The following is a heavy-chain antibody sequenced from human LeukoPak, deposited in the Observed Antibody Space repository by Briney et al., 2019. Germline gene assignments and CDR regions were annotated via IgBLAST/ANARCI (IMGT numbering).Heavy chain of an antibody. V-gene: IGHV1-2*02. CDR3: ARGGRNGSGSYTLLFDY. CDR2: INPNSGGT. J-gene: IGHJ4*02. Sequence: ASVKVSCKASGYTFTGYYMHWVRQAPGQGLEWMGWINPNSGGTNYAQKFQGRDTMTRDTSISTAYMELSRLRSDDTAVYYCARGGRNGSGSYTLLFDYWGQGTLVTVSS. CDR1: GYTFTGYY. D-gene: IGHD3-10*01.